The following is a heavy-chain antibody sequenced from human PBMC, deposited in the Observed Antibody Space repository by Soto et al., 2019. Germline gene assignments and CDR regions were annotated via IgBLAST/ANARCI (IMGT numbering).Heavy chain of an antibody. Sequence: QVQLVQSGAEVKKPGASVKVSCKASGYTFINYYIHWVRQAPGQGLEWMGVINPNGGSTVYAQKFQGRVTLTRATSTSTVYVELSSLRSDDTAVYFCGRATAARPRDYSYPYYLHIWGKGTTVTVSS. D-gene: IGHD6-6*01. CDR2: INPNGGST. CDR1: GYTFINYY. CDR3: GRATAARPRDYSYPYYLHI. V-gene: IGHV1-46*03. J-gene: IGHJ6*03.